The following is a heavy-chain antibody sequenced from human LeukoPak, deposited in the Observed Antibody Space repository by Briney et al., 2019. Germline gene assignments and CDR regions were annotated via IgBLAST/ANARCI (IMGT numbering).Heavy chain of an antibody. Sequence: KTGGSLRLSCAASGFTVSSNYTSWVRQAPGEGLEWISVIYSGGSTYYADSVKGRFTISRDNSKNTLYLQMNSLRAEDTAVYYCARVAEGSWYAWYFDLWGLRTLVTVSS. D-gene: IGHD6-13*01. CDR2: IYSGGST. V-gene: IGHV3-53*01. J-gene: IGHJ2*01. CDR3: ARVAEGSWYAWYFDL. CDR1: GFTVSSNY.